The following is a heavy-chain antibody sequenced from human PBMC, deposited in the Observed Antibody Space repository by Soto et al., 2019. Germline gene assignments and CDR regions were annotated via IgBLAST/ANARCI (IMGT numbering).Heavy chain of an antibody. CDR3: AKAAAEGHGMDV. CDR1: GFTFSSYG. J-gene: IGHJ6*02. V-gene: IGHV3-30*18. Sequence: GGSLRLSCAASGFTFSSYGMHWVRQAPGKGLEWVAVISYDGSNKYYADSVKGRFTISRDNSKNTLYLQMNSLRAEDTAVYYCAKAAAEGHGMDVWGQGTTVTVSS. CDR2: ISYDGSNK.